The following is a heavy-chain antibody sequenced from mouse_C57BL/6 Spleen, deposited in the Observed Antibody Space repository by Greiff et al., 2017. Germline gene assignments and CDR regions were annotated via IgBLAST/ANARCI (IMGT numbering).Heavy chain of an antibody. D-gene: IGHD1-1*01. J-gene: IGHJ2*01. V-gene: IGHV3-6*01. CDR2: ISYDGSN. Sequence: DVKLVESGPGLVKPSQSLSLTCSVTGYSITSGYYWNWIRQFPGNKLEWMGYISYDGSNNYNPSLKNRISITRDTSKNQFFLKLNSVTTEDTATYYCARGYYGSEGYWGQGTTLTVSS. CDR3: ARGYYGSEGY. CDR1: GYSITSGYY.